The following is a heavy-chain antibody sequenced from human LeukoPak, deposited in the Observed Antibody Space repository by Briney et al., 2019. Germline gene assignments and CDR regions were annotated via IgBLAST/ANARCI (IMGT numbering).Heavy chain of an antibody. Sequence: GSLRLSCAASGFMFNDYYMSWIRQAPGKGLEWVSYISSSGSIIYYADSVKGRFTISRDNAKNSLNLQMNSLRAEDTAVYYCARPREDYGLFDYWGQGTLVTVSS. CDR1: GFMFNDYY. CDR2: ISSSGSII. CDR3: ARPREDYGLFDY. V-gene: IGHV3-11*01. J-gene: IGHJ4*02. D-gene: IGHD4/OR15-4a*01.